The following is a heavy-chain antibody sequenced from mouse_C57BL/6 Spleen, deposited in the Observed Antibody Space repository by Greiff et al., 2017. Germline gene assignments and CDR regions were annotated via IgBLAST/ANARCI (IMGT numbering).Heavy chain of an antibody. CDR3: ARSGTAFAY. D-gene: IGHD1-2*01. J-gene: IGHJ3*01. Sequence: QVQLQQPGAELVMPGASVKLSCTASGYTFTSYWMHWVKQRPGQGLEWIGEIDPSDSYTNYTQKFKGKSTLTVDKSSSTAYMQLSSLASEDSAVYYCARSGTAFAYWGQGTLVTVSA. CDR1: GYTFTSYW. CDR2: IDPSDSYT. V-gene: IGHV1-69*01.